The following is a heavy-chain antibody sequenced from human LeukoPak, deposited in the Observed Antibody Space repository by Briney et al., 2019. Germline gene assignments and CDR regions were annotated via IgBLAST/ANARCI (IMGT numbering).Heavy chain of an antibody. CDR2: IYYDGST. Sequence: SETLSLTCTVSDGSISSYYWSWIRQPPGKGLEWIGYIYYDGSTNYNPSLKSRVTISVDTSKNQFSLKLSSVTAADTAVYYCARSFYCSGGTCLRVFDYWGQGTLVTVSS. V-gene: IGHV4-59*12. CDR1: DGSISSYY. CDR3: ARSFYCSGGTCLRVFDY. D-gene: IGHD2-15*01. J-gene: IGHJ4*02.